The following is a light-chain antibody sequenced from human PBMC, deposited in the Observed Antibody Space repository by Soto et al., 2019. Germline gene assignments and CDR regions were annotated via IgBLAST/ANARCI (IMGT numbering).Light chain of an antibody. J-gene: IGKJ1*01. CDR1: QSITGK. CDR3: QQYYTYPWT. Sequence: IQMTQSPSTLSTSVGDRVTITCRASQSITGKLAWYQRKPGKAPDLLIYDASSLESGVPSRFSGSGYGTQFTLTVSSLQPDDFATYYCQQYYTYPWTFGQGTKVEIK. CDR2: DAS. V-gene: IGKV1-5*01.